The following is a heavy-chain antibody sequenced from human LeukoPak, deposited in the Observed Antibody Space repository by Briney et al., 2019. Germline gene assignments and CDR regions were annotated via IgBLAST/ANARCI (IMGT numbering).Heavy chain of an antibody. CDR2: IYHSGST. J-gene: IGHJ3*01. Sequence: KTSETLSLTCIVSGGSISSGGYSWSWIRQPPGKGLEWIGYIYHSGSTYYNPSLKSRVTISVDRSKNQFSLKLSSVTAADTAVYYCARTQTGDAFDLWGQGTMVTVSS. CDR1: GGSISSGGYS. V-gene: IGHV4-30-2*01. CDR3: ARTQTGDAFDL.